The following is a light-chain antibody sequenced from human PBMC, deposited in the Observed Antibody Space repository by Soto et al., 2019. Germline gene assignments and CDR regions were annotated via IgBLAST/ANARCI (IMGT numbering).Light chain of an antibody. CDR2: DND. CDR3: GTCDSSLTAGV. CDR1: SSNIESNY. Sequence: QSVLTQSPSVSAAPGQKVTISCSGSSSNIESNYVSWYQQLPGTAPKLLIYDNDKRPSGIPDRFSGSKSGTSATLGITGLQTGDEADYYCGTCDSSLTAGVFGGGTKLIVL. J-gene: IGLJ3*02. V-gene: IGLV1-51*01.